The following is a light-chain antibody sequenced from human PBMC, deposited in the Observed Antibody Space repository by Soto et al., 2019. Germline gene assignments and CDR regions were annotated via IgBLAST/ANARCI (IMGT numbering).Light chain of an antibody. Sequence: ILMTQSPATLSVSPGERATLSCRASQSVSNNLAWYQQKPGQAPRLLIYDASTRATGIPARFSGSGSATEFNLTISGLQSEDFAVYYCQQYNNWPPWTFGQGTKVEIK. CDR1: QSVSNN. CDR2: DAS. V-gene: IGKV3-15*01. CDR3: QQYNNWPPWT. J-gene: IGKJ1*01.